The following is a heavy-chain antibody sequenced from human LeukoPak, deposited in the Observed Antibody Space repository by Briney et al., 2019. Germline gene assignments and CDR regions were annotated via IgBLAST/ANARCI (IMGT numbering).Heavy chain of an antibody. Sequence: ASVKVSCKASGYTFTSYAMNWVRQAPGQGLERMGWINTNTGNPTYAQGFPGRFVFSLDTSVSTAYLQISSLKAEDTAVYYCAREGGIYGAQKPFDPWGQGTLVTVSS. CDR2: INTNTGNP. V-gene: IGHV7-4-1*02. CDR1: GYTFTSYA. J-gene: IGHJ5*02. CDR3: AREGGIYGAQKPFDP. D-gene: IGHD4-17*01.